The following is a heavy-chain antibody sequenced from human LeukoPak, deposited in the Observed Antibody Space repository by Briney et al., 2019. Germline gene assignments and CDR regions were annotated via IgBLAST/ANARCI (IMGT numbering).Heavy chain of an antibody. CDR3: ARELGARAFDI. CDR1: GGSISSGDYY. CDR2: IYYSGST. V-gene: IGHV4-30-4*02. D-gene: IGHD1-26*01. J-gene: IGHJ3*02. Sequence: PSETLSLTCTVSGGSISSGDYYWSWIRQPPGKGLEWIGYIYYSGSTYYNPSLKSRVTISVDTSKNQFSLKLSSVTAADTAVYYCARELGARAFDIWGQGTMVTVSS.